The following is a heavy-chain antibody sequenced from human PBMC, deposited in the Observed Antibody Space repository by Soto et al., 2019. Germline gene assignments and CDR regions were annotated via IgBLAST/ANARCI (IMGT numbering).Heavy chain of an antibody. J-gene: IGHJ6*02. CDR3: ARDLWGYCGTDCYPLDV. CDR1: GGSISRYY. Sequence: QVRLQESGPGLVKPSETLSLTCTVSGGSISRYYWSLIRQPPGKGLEWIGYLYNAGSTIYNPSLKSRVTISVDMSQNQFSLNLNYVTAADTAVYYCARDLWGYCGTDCYPLDVWGQGTTVTVSS. CDR2: LYNAGST. V-gene: IGHV4-59*01. D-gene: IGHD2-21*02.